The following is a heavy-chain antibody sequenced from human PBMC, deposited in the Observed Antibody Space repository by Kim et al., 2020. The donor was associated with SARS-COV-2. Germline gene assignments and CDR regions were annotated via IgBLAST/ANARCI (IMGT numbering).Heavy chain of an antibody. CDR2: ISYEGSIK. V-gene: IGHV3-30*18. CDR3: AKDRAYFEILTGRTLDY. J-gene: IGHJ4*02. Sequence: GGSLRLSCTASPFTFTTYGMHWVRQAPGKGLEWVSFISYEGSIKYYADSVKGRFTISRDDSKNTLYLQMNSLRAEDTAVYYCAKDRAYFEILTGRTLDYWGQGTLVTVSS. D-gene: IGHD3-9*01. CDR1: PFTFTTYG.